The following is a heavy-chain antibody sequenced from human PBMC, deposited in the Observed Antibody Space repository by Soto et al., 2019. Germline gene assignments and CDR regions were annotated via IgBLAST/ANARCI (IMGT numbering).Heavy chain of an antibody. CDR2: ISASGGA. Sequence: EVQLLESGGGLVQPGGSLRLSCAASGFTFTNYAMSWVRQAPGKGLEWVSGISASGGAYYTDSVKGRVTISRDNSKNTLYLQMNSLRAEDTAVYYCAKERGEMGLPLFDYWGQGTLVTVSS. CDR1: GFTFTNYA. V-gene: IGHV3-23*01. D-gene: IGHD2-8*01. J-gene: IGHJ4*02. CDR3: AKERGEMGLPLFDY.